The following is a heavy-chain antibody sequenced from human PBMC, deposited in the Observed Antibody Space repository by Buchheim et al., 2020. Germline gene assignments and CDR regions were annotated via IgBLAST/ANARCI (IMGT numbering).Heavy chain of an antibody. J-gene: IGHJ6*02. Sequence: QVQLVESGGGVVQPGRSLRLSCAASGFTFSSYGMHWVRQAPGKGLEWVAVISYDGSNKYYADSVKGRFTISRDNSKNTLYLQMNSLRAEDTAVYYCTKDRRRYSSSWYYYYYGMDVWGHGTT. D-gene: IGHD6-13*01. V-gene: IGHV3-30*18. CDR2: ISYDGSNK. CDR1: GFTFSSYG. CDR3: TKDRRRYSSSWYYYYYGMDV.